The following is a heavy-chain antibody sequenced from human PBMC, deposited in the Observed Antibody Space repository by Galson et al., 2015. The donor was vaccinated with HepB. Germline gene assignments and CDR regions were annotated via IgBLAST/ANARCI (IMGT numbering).Heavy chain of an antibody. Sequence: SETLSLTCAVYGGSFSGYYWSWIRQPPGKGLEWIGEINHSGSTNYNPSLKSRVTISVDTSKNQFSLKLSSVTAADTAVYYCARGHHGVYAIPPNDYYYMDVWGKGTTVTVSS. CDR1: GGSFSGYY. CDR2: INHSGST. V-gene: IGHV4-34*01. D-gene: IGHD2-8*01. CDR3: ARGHHGVYAIPPNDYYYMDV. J-gene: IGHJ6*03.